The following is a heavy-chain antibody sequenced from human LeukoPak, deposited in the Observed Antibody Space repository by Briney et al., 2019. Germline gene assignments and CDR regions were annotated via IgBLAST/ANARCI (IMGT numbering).Heavy chain of an antibody. Sequence: PGGSLRLSCVASGFTFSRHGMHWARHAPGKGLTWVAGMSKDGATIRYEVSVEGRFTISRDNSKNTVYLQMNSLGAEDTAVYYCAKVGLPDALINWIDSWGQGTLVTVSS. CDR2: MSKDGATI. D-gene: IGHD2-2*01. J-gene: IGHJ5*01. V-gene: IGHV3-30*18. CDR3: AKVGLPDALINWIDS. CDR1: GFTFSRHG.